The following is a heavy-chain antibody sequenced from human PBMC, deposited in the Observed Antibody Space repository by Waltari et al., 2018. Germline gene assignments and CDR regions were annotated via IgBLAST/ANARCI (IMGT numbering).Heavy chain of an antibody. CDR1: GFTFSSCW. CDR2: IKQDGSEK. D-gene: IGHD6-13*01. CDR3: ARDGPAAACSDY. V-gene: IGHV3-7*01. J-gene: IGHJ4*02. Sequence: EVQLVESGGGLVQPGGSLRRSCAASGFTFSSCWMSWVRQAPGKVLGWVANIKQDGSEKYDVDAGKGRFTIYRDNAKNALYLKMNSVGAEDTAVYYCARDGPAAACSDYWGQGTLVTVSS.